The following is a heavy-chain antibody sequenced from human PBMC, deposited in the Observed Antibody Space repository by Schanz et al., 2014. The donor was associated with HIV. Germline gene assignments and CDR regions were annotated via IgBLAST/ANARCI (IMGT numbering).Heavy chain of an antibody. D-gene: IGHD4-4*01. CDR2: FIPIFGTT. CDR3: ASQYSNYDSSRRYHWYFDL. J-gene: IGHJ2*01. Sequence: QVQLVQSGAEVKKPGSSVTVSCKASGGTFSSYAISWVRQAPGQGLEWMGGFIPIFGTTNYAQKFQGRVTITADESTSTTYLELSSLRSEDTAVYYCASQYSNYDSSRRYHWYFDLWGRGTLVTVSS. CDR1: GGTFSSYA. V-gene: IGHV1-69*01.